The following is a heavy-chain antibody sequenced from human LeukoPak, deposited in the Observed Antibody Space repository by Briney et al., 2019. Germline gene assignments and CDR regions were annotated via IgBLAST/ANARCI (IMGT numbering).Heavy chain of an antibody. J-gene: IGHJ4*02. V-gene: IGHV3-23*01. CDR3: AKWGDYDVLTGYYVPDY. CDR1: GFTFNNYA. CDR2: ILGSGGSA. D-gene: IGHD3-9*01. Sequence: GGSLRLSCAASGFTFNNYAMSWVRQAPGKGLEWVSAILGSGGSAYYADSVKGRFTVSRDNSKSTLYLQMNSLRAEDTALYYCAKWGDYDVLTGYYVPDYWGQGTLVTVSS.